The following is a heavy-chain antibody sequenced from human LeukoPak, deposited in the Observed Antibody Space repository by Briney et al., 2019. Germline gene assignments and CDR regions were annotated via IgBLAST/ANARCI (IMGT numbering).Heavy chain of an antibody. CDR2: ISGSGGST. V-gene: IGHV3-23*01. CDR1: GFTFSSYA. CDR3: AKDLGDSSGYGPFDY. J-gene: IGHJ4*02. D-gene: IGHD3-22*01. Sequence: GGSLRLSCAASGFTFSSYAMGWVRQAPGRGLEWVSAISGSGGSTYYADSVKGRFTISRDNSKNTLYLQMNSLRAEDTAVYYCAKDLGDSSGYGPFDYWGQGTLVTVSS.